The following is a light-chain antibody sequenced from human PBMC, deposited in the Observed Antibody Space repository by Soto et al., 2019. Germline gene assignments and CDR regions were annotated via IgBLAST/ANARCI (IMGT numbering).Light chain of an antibody. V-gene: IGKV3-20*01. J-gene: IGKJ1*01. CDR3: QQCDSTPWT. Sequence: EIQLTQSPCTLSSSTGERATLSCRASQSVSSSYLAWYQQKPGQAPRLLIYGASSRDTGVPDRFSGSGSGTDFTLTISRLQPEDFAVYYCQQCDSTPWTFGQGTKVDIK. CDR2: GAS. CDR1: QSVSSSY.